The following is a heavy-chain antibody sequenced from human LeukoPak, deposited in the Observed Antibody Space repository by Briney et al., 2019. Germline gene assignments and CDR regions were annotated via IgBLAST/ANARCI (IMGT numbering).Heavy chain of an antibody. CDR2: ITNGGSTI. J-gene: IGHJ6*02. CDR3: ARSIGLTGGGVDV. CDR1: GFTLSSFE. Sequence: PGGSLRLSCEASGFTLSSFEMTWVRQAPGKGLEWVSYITNGGSTIHHADSVKGRFTISRDNAKKTLYLQMNSLRAEDTAVYYCARSIGLTGGGVDVWGQGTTVTVSS. V-gene: IGHV3-48*03. D-gene: IGHD3-9*01.